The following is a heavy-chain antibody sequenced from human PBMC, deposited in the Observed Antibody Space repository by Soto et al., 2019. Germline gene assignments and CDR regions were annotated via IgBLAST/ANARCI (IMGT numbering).Heavy chain of an antibody. D-gene: IGHD3-16*01. CDR1: GGTFSSYA. CDR2: IIPIFGTT. Sequence: SVKVSCKASGGTFSSYAISWVRQAPGQGLEWMGGIIPIFGTTNYAQNFQGRVTITADESTRTAYMEMSSLRSEDTAVYYCARATGIINAFDIWGQGTMVTVSS. V-gene: IGHV1-69*13. J-gene: IGHJ3*02. CDR3: ARATGIINAFDI.